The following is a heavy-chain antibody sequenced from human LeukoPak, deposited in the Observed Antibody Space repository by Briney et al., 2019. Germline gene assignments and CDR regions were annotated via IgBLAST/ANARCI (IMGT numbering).Heavy chain of an antibody. J-gene: IGHJ4*01. CDR1: GFTFTMFA. CDR2: ISGSGEST. Sequence: PVGSLRLSCTPSGFTFTMFAMSSVCHGPGEGLDWVSAISGSGESTSYAASVRGRFIISRDNSKNTLYLQMDSLRAEHTAVYYCATNRATGGHRFDYWGQGTLVTVSS. D-gene: IGHD1-14*01. CDR3: ATNRATGGHRFDY. V-gene: IGHV3-23*01.